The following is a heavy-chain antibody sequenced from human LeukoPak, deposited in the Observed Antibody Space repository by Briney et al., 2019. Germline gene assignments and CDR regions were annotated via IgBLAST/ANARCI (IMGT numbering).Heavy chain of an antibody. CDR3: SREWGNGNDLRPDS. V-gene: IGHV3-49*03. CDR2: IRSSIYGGTP. CDR1: GFTFREFA. Sequence: GGSLRLSCTSSGFTFREFAVSWFRQAPGKGLEWIGFIRSSIYGGTPKAAASVKGRFIFSRDDSKGVAYLRMNSLKTDDTTVYYCSREWGNGNDLRPDSWGQGTLVTVSS. D-gene: IGHD1-1*01. J-gene: IGHJ4*02.